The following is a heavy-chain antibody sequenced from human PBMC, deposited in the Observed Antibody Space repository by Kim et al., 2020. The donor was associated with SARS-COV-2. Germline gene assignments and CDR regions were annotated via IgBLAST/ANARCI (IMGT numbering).Heavy chain of an antibody. CDR3: AKLRLWELLREPLDY. D-gene: IGHD1-26*01. Sequence: GGSLRLSCAASGFTFSSYGMHWVRQAPGKGLEWVAVISYDGSNKYYADSVKGRFTISRDNSKNTLFLQMNSLRAEYTAVYYCAKLRLWELLREPLDYWGQGTLVTVSS. CDR2: ISYDGSNK. J-gene: IGHJ4*02. V-gene: IGHV3-30*18. CDR1: GFTFSSYG.